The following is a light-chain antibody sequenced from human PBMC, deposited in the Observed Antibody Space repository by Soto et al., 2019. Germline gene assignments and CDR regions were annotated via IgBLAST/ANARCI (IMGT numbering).Light chain of an antibody. CDR2: DTV. V-gene: IGLV7-46*01. CDR1: TGTVTSGHY. CDR3: LLSYNGPYV. Sequence: AVVTQEPSLTVSPGGTVTLTCGSSTGTVTSGHYPYWFQQKPGQAPRTLIYDTVKKHSWTPARFSGSLLGGKAALTLSGAQPEDEADYYCLLSYNGPYVFGAGTKVTV. J-gene: IGLJ1*01.